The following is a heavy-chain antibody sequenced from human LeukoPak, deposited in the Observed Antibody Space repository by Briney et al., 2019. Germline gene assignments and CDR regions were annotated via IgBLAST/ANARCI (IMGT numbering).Heavy chain of an antibody. CDR1: GVSIGPYY. CDR3: ARGFAASGGFYYFDY. J-gene: IGHJ4*02. Sequence: KPSETLSLTYTVSGVSIGPYYWSWIRQPAGKGLEWIGRIHTSGSTDYNPSLKSRVTLSLDTSKSQLSLRLISVTAADTALYYCARGFAASGGFYYFDYWGQGILVTVFS. V-gene: IGHV4-4*07. CDR2: IHTSGST. D-gene: IGHD3-3*01.